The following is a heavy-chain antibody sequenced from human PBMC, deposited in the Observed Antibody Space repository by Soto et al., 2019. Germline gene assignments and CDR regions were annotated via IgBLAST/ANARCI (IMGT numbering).Heavy chain of an antibody. CDR1: GYTFTGYY. CDR3: ARGSYYYDSSGYYPYYYYYGMDV. D-gene: IGHD3-22*01. V-gene: IGHV1-2*02. Sequence: ASVKVSFKASGYTFTGYYMHWGRQAPGQGLEWMGWINPNSGGTNYAQKFQGRVTMTRDTSISTAYMELSRLRSDDTAVYYCARGSYYYDSSGYYPYYYYYGMDVCGQGTTVTVSS. J-gene: IGHJ6*02. CDR2: INPNSGGT.